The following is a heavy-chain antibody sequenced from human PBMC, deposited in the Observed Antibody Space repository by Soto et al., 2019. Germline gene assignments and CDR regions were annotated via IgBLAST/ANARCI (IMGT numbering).Heavy chain of an antibody. CDR2: INSDGSST. CDR3: ARDPNPSPHLSIAAAGSFDP. V-gene: IGHV3-74*01. CDR1: GFTFSSYW. J-gene: IGHJ5*02. Sequence: GGSLRLSCAASGFTFSSYWMHWVRQAPGKGLVWVSRINSDGSSTSYADSVKGRFTISRDNAKNTLYLQMNSLRAEDTAVYYCARDPNPSPHLSIAAAGSFDPWGQGTLVTVSS. D-gene: IGHD6-13*01.